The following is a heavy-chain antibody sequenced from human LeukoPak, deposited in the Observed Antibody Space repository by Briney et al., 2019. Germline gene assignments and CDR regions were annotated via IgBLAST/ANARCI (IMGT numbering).Heavy chain of an antibody. CDR1: GFTFSSYG. Sequence: GRSLRLSCAASGFTFSSYGMHWVRQAPGKGLEWVAVISYDGSNKYYADSVKGRFTISRDNSKNTLYLQMNSLRAEDTAVYYCAKPVQYYYDSSGYGYYFDYWGQGTLVTVSS. D-gene: IGHD3-22*01. CDR2: ISYDGSNK. CDR3: AKPVQYYYDSSGYGYYFDY. V-gene: IGHV3-30*18. J-gene: IGHJ4*02.